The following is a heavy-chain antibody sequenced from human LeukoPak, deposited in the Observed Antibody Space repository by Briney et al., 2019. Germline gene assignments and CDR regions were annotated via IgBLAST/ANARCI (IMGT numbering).Heavy chain of an antibody. V-gene: IGHV3-30*18. D-gene: IGHD6-19*01. Sequence: GGSLRLSCAASGFTFSSYGMHWVRQAPGKGLEWVAVISYDGSNKYYADAVKGRFTISRDNSKNTMYLKMNRLRAEDTAVYYCAKSSSGWYFPFDYWGQGTLVTVSS. J-gene: IGHJ4*02. CDR1: GFTFSSYG. CDR3: AKSSSGWYFPFDY. CDR2: ISYDGSNK.